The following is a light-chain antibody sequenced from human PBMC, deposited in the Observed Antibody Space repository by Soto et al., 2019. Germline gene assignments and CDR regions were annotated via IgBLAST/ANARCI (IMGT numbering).Light chain of an antibody. V-gene: IGLV2-8*01. CDR1: SSDLGGDNY. CDR2: AVS. CDR3: SSYVGSNYV. Sequence: SVLTQPASVSGSPGQSISIASTGTSSDLGGDNYVSCYKHYPGKAPTLMLSAVSKPPSVLRDRFSVSESGNTASLTVSGLRTLDEADYYCSSYVGSNYVFGAGRKVTVL. J-gene: IGLJ1*01.